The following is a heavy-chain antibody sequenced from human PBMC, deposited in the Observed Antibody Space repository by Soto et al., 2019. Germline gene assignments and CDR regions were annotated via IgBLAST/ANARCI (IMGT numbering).Heavy chain of an antibody. D-gene: IGHD2-8*01. J-gene: IGHJ4*02. Sequence: PGGSLRLSCAASGFTVSDDYMSWVRQAPGKGLEWVSVLFSGGSTFYADSVRGRFTTSRDNSKNTVFLQMNSLRADDTAVYYCARVGSRSLTKYWGQGTLVTVSS. CDR2: LFSGGST. CDR3: ARVGSRSLTKY. CDR1: GFTVSDDY. V-gene: IGHV3-53*01.